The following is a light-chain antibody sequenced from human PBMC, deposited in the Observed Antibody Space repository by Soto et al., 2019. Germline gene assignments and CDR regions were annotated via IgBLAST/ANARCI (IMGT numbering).Light chain of an antibody. V-gene: IGKV1-12*01. Sequence: DIQMTQSPSFVSASVGDRVTITCRASQSVSNWLAWYQQRPGKAPKLLIHSASTLRSGVPARFSGSGSGTEFTLTIASLQPEDDATYYCQQASYFTFTFGPGTKVAI. J-gene: IGKJ3*01. CDR1: QSVSNW. CDR3: QQASYFTFT. CDR2: SAS.